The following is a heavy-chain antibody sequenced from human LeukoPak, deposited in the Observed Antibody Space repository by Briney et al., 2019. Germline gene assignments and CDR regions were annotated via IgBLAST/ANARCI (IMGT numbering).Heavy chain of an antibody. J-gene: IGHJ4*02. CDR2: IYPGDSDT. CDR1: GYSFSNYW. D-gene: IGHD2-21*02. Sequence: GESLQISCQGSGYSFSNYWIGWVRQMPGKGLEWMGIIYPGDSDTRYSPSFQGQVTFSADKSISTAYLQWSSLKASDTAMYYCARRSYCGGDCYSDFWGQGTLVTVSS. V-gene: IGHV5-51*01. CDR3: ARRSYCGGDCYSDF.